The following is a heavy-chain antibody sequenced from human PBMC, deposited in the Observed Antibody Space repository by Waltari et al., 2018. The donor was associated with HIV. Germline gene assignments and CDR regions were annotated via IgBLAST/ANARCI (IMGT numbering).Heavy chain of an antibody. CDR3: ARTLVADAFDI. CDR1: GGPVSSVSYY. J-gene: IGHJ3*02. Sequence: QVQLQESGPGLVKPTETLSPPCTVSGGPVSSVSYYWSWIRQPPGKGLDVIGCIYYSGSTNYNPSLKSRATISVDTSKNQFSLKLSSVTAADTAVYYCARTLVADAFDIWGQGTMVTVSS. D-gene: IGHD5-12*01. V-gene: IGHV4-61*01. CDR2: IYYSGST.